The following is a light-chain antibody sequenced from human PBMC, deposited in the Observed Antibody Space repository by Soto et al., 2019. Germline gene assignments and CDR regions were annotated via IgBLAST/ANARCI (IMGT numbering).Light chain of an antibody. J-gene: IGKJ4*01. V-gene: IGKV1-8*01. Sequence: AIRMTQSPSSFSASTGDRVTITCRASQGISSYLAWYQQKPGKAPKLLIYAASTLQSGVPSRFSGSGSGTDFTLTSSCLQSEDFAVYYCQQRINWPLTFGGGTKVEI. CDR3: QQRINWPLT. CDR2: AAS. CDR1: QGISSY.